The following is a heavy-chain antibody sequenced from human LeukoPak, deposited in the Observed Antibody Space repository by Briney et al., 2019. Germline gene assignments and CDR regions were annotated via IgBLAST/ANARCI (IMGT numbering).Heavy chain of an antibody. CDR3: ARVMYGEGVRFDP. J-gene: IGHJ5*02. CDR1: GDSVSSNSAA. D-gene: IGHD2-8*01. CDR2: TYYRSKWYN. V-gene: IGHV6-1*01. Sequence: SQTLSLTCAISGDSVSSNSAAWNWIRQSPSRGLEWLGRTYYRSKWYNDYAVSVKSRITINPDTSKNHFSLELNSVTAADTAVYYCARVMYGEGVRFDPWGQGTLVTVSS.